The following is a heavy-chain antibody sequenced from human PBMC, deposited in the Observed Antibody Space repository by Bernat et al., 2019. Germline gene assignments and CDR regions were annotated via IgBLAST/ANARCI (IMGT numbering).Heavy chain of an antibody. CDR2: ISYDGSNK. CDR3: ARDQRITMVRGHLPPYYYGMDV. J-gene: IGHJ6*02. Sequence: QVQLVESGGGVVQPGRSLRLSCAASGFTFSSYAMHWVRQAPGKGLEWVAVISYDGSNKYYADSVKGRFTISRDNSKNTLYLQMNSLRAEDTAVYYWARDQRITMVRGHLPPYYYGMDVWGQGTTVTVSS. D-gene: IGHD3-10*01. CDR1: GFTFSSYA. V-gene: IGHV3-30-3*01.